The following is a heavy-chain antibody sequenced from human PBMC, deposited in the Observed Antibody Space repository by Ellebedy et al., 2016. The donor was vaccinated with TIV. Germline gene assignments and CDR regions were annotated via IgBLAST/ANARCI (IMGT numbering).Heavy chain of an antibody. CDR1: GGSISFYY. CDR2: IYYNGST. Sequence: SETLSLXCTVSGGSISFYYWSWIRQPPGKGLEWIGYIYYNGSTNYNPSLKSRVTTSVDTSKNQFSLKLSSVTATDTAVYYCARVSYGTGFGADYYYYYGMDVWGQGTTVTVSS. D-gene: IGHD6-19*01. CDR3: ARVSYGTGFGADYYYYYGMDV. V-gene: IGHV4-59*01. J-gene: IGHJ6*02.